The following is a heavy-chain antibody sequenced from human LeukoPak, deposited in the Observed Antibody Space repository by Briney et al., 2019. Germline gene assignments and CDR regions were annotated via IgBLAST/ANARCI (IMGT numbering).Heavy chain of an antibody. CDR2: IYSGGST. V-gene: IGHV3-53*01. CDR1: GFTVSSNY. J-gene: IGHJ3*02. Sequence: GGSLRLSCAASGFTVSSNYMSWVRQAPGKGLEWVSVIYSGGSTYYADSVKGRFTISRDNSENTLYLQMNSLRAEDTAVYYCAREAGSSYDDAFDIWGQGTMVTVSS. D-gene: IGHD6-13*01. CDR3: AREAGSSYDDAFDI.